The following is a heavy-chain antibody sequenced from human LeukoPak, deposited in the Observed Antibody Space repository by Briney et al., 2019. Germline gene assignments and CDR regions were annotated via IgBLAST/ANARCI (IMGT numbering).Heavy chain of an antibody. D-gene: IGHD5-24*01. CDR2: IYPGDSDT. CDR3: ARISRDGYNAYYYYYMDV. CDR1: GYSFTSYW. J-gene: IGHJ6*03. Sequence: GESLKISCKGSGYSFTSYWIGWVRQMPGKGLEWMGIIYPGDSDTRYSPSFQGQVTISADKSICTAYLQWSSLKASDTAMYYCARISRDGYNAYYYYYMDVWGKGTTVTVSS. V-gene: IGHV5-51*01.